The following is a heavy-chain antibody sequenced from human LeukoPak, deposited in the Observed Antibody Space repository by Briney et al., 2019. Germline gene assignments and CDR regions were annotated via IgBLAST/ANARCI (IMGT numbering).Heavy chain of an antibody. CDR3: ASVLRTTDILTGYYHPYYFDY. CDR2: IIPIFGTA. D-gene: IGHD3-9*01. J-gene: IGHJ4*02. V-gene: IGHV1-69*01. Sequence: GSSVKVSCKASGGTFSSYAISWVRQAPGQGLEWMGGIIPIFGTANYAQKFQGRVTITADESTSTAYMELSSLRSEDTAVYYCASVLRTTDILTGYYHPYYFDYWGQGTLVTVSS. CDR1: GGTFSSYA.